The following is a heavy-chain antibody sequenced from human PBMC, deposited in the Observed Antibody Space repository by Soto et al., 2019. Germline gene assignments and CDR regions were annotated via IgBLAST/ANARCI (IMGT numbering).Heavy chain of an antibody. CDR3: AKGLRDGYNYFDY. V-gene: IGHV3-30*18. Sequence: QVQLVQSGAEVKKPGASVKVSCKASGYTFTSYYMHWVRQAPGKGLEWVAVISYDGSNKYYADSVKGRFTISRDNSKNTLYLQMNSLRAEDTAVYYCAKGLRDGYNYFDYWGQGTLVTVSS. D-gene: IGHD5-12*01. CDR2: ISYDGSNK. J-gene: IGHJ4*02. CDR1: GYTFTSYY.